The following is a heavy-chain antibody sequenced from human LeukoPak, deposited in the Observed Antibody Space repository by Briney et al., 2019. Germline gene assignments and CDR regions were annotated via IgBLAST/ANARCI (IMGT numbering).Heavy chain of an antibody. V-gene: IGHV3-30*04. CDR1: GFTFSSYA. J-gene: IGHJ4*02. CDR3: ARDRYYYGSGSHFDY. CDR2: ISYDGSNK. Sequence: PGRSLRLSCAASGFTFSSYAMHWVRQAPGKGLEWVAVISYDGSNKYYADSVKGRFTISRDNSKNTLYLQMNSLRAEDTAVYYCARDRYYYGSGSHFDYWGQGTLVTVSS. D-gene: IGHD3-10*01.